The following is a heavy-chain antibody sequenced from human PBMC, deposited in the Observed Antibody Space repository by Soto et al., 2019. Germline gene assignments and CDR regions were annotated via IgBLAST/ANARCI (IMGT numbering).Heavy chain of an antibody. CDR3: PSVGHDHGVSYHPLGFDY. CDR1: GVTFSNYW. CDR2: RNIDRSTI. V-gene: IGHV3-74*01. D-gene: IGHD2-8*01. Sequence: GGSLRLSCSASGVTFSNYWMHWVRKGPGKGLVYVPGRNIDRSTIHCAVSVKGLFTISKYNAQNTVFLQMNSLSAEDTAVYYFPSVGHDHGVSYHPLGFDYWGQGTQVPSP. J-gene: IGHJ4*02.